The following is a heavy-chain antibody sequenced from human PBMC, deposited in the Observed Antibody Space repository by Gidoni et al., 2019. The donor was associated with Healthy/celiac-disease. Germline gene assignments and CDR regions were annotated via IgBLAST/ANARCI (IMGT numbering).Heavy chain of an antibody. CDR3: ASPIAVAATGPFDYYYYYMDV. J-gene: IGHJ6*03. D-gene: IGHD6-19*01. CDR2: INPSGGST. Sequence: QVQLVQSGAEVKKPGASVTVSCTASGYTFTSYYMHLVRQAPGQGLEWMGIINPSGGSTSYAQKVQGRVTMTRDTSTSTVYMELSSLRSEDTAVYYCASPIAVAATGPFDYYYYYMDVWGKGTTVTVSS. CDR1: GYTFTSYY. V-gene: IGHV1-46*01.